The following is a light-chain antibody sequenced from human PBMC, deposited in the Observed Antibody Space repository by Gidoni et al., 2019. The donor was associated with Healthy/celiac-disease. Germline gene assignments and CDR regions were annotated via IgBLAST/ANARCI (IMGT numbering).Light chain of an antibody. J-gene: IGLJ2*01. CDR3: VLCDRV. CDR2: STN. V-gene: IGLV8-61*01. Sequence: QTVVTQEPSFSVSPGGTVTLTCGLSSGSVSTSYYPSWYQQIPGQAPRTLIYSTNTRSSGVPDRFSGSILGNKAALTITGAQADDESDYYCVLCDRVFGGGTKLTVL. CDR1: SGSVSTSYY.